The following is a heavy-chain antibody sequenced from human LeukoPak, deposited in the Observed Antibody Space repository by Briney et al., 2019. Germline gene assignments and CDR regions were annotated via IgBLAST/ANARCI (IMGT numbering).Heavy chain of an antibody. D-gene: IGHD5-12*01. J-gene: IGHJ3*02. V-gene: IGHV3-21*01. CDR2: ISSSSSYI. CDR3: ARARDSGYDFGAFDI. Sequence: GGSLRLPCAASGFTFSSYSMNWVRQAPGKGLEWVSSISSSSSYIYYADSVKGRFTISRDNAKNSLYLQMNSLRAEDTAVYYCARARDSGYDFGAFDIWGQGTMVTVSS. CDR1: GFTFSSYS.